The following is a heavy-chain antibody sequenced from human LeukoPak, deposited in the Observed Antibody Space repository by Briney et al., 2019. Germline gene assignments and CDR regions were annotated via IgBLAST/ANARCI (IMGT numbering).Heavy chain of an antibody. Sequence: SETLSLTCTVSGGSISSYYWSWIRQPPGKGLEWIGYIYCSGSTNYNPSLKSRVTISVDTSKNQFSLKLSSVTAADTAVYYCARVSVAGTPYYYGMDVWGQGTTVTVSS. J-gene: IGHJ6*02. CDR3: ARVSVAGTPYYYGMDV. V-gene: IGHV4-59*08. CDR1: GGSISSYY. D-gene: IGHD6-19*01. CDR2: IYCSGST.